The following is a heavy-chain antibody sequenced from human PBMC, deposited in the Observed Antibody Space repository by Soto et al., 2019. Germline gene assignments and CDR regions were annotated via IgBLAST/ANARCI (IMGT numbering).Heavy chain of an antibody. CDR1: GFPFINYA. J-gene: IGHJ5*02. CDR3: AKVPDGVISNSPYH. D-gene: IGHD2-8*02. Sequence: EVQLLESGGGLVQPGESLKLACAASGFPFINYAMSWVRQAPGKGLEWVSTTGGGIGPYYADSVKGRFTISRDNPKNTLYLQMNSLRVEDTAVYYCAKVPDGVISNSPYHWGQGTLVTVSS. CDR2: TTGGGIGP. V-gene: IGHV3-23*01.